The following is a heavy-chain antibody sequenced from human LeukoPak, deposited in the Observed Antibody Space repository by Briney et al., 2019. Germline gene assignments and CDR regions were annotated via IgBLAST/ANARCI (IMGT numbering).Heavy chain of an antibody. J-gene: IGHJ4*02. V-gene: IGHV3-30*04. CDR3: ARDAAFGPGSYLDY. Sequence: GGSLRLSCTASGFTFSSSAIYWVRQAPGKGLECVTVISYDESEKYYADSVKGRFTISRDNSKNTVFLEMNSLRGDDTAIYYCARDAAFGPGSYLDYWGQGILVTVSS. CDR1: GFTFSSSA. CDR2: ISYDESEK. D-gene: IGHD3-10*01.